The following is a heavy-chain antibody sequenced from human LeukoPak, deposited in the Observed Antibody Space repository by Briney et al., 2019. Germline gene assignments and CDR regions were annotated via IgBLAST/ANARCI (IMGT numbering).Heavy chain of an antibody. CDR1: GFTFSSYA. CDR3: TTEYDFWSGQKD. J-gene: IGHJ4*02. D-gene: IGHD3-3*01. V-gene: IGHV3-23*01. CDR2: ISGSGGST. Sequence: GGSLRLSCAASGFTFSSYAMSWVRQAPGKGLEWVSAISGSGGSTYYAAPVKGRFTISRDDSKNTLYLQMNSLKTEDTAVYYCTTEYDFWSGQKDWGQGTLVTVSS.